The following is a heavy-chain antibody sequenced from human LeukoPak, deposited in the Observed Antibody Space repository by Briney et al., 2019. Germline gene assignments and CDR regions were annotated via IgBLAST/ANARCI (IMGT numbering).Heavy chain of an antibody. J-gene: IGHJ4*02. Sequence: PGGSLRLSCAASGFTFDIYTMIWVRQAPGEGLEWVSSIDSYNSIYYADSLKGRFTISRDNAKNSLYLQMNSLRAEDTAIYYCARYASFKYSGTYYYDYWGQGTLVSVSS. CDR3: ARYASFKYSGTYYYDY. CDR2: IDSYNSI. D-gene: IGHD1-26*01. CDR1: GFTFDIYT. V-gene: IGHV3-69-1*02.